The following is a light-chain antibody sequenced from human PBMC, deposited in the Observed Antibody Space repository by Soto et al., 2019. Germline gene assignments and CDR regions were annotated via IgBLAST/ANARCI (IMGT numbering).Light chain of an antibody. Sequence: EIVLTQSPATLSLSPGERATLSCRASQSVSSSLAWYQQKPGQSPRLLIYDTSNRATGIPARFSGSGSGTDFTLTISSLEPEEFAVYYCQQRTNWRITFGQGTRLEIK. V-gene: IGKV3-11*01. J-gene: IGKJ5*01. CDR2: DTS. CDR3: QQRTNWRIT. CDR1: QSVSSS.